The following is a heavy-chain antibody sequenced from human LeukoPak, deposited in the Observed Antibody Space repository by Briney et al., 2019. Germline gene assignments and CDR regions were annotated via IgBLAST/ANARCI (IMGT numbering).Heavy chain of an antibody. CDR3: ARKGLPDQ. CDR2: INQDGSVR. CDR1: GFTFNTYW. V-gene: IGHV3-7*01. J-gene: IGHJ4*02. D-gene: IGHD2-21*02. Sequence: QSWGSLRLSCAASGFTFNTYWMIWVRQAPGKGLEWVANINQDGSVRYYVASVKGRFTISRDNAKNLVHLQMNSLRAEDTAVYYCARKGLPDQWGQGTMVTVSS.